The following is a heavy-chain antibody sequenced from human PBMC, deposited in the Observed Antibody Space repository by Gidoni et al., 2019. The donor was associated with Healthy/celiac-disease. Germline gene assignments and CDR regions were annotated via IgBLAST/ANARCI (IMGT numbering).Heavy chain of an antibody. Sequence: QVQLVQSGAEVKKPGSSVKVSCQASGGTFSSYAISWVRQAPGQGLEWMGGIIPIFGTAHYAQKFQGRVTITADESTSTAYMELSSLRSEDTAVYYCARDGPAAAGPRNWFDPWGQGTLVTVSS. CDR3: ARDGPAAAGPRNWFDP. J-gene: IGHJ5*02. CDR2: IIPIFGTA. D-gene: IGHD6-13*01. CDR1: GGTFSSYA. V-gene: IGHV1-69*01.